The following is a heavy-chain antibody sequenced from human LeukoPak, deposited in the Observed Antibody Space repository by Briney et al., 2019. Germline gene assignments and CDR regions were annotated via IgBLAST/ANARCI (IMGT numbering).Heavy chain of an antibody. V-gene: IGHV3-48*01. J-gene: IGHJ4*02. CDR3: ARVRGSYYLDY. CDR1: GFTFSSYS. Sequence: GGSLRLSCAASGFTFSSYSMNWVRQIPGKGLEWVSYISSSISTIYYADSVKGRFTISRDNAKNPLYLQMNSLRAEDTAVYYCARVRGSYYLDYWGQGTLVTVSS. D-gene: IGHD1-26*01. CDR2: ISSSISTI.